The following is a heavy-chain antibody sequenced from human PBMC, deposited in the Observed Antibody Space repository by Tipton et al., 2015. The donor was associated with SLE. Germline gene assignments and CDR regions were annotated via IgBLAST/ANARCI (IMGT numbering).Heavy chain of an antibody. CDR1: GYTFTSYD. CDR2: MNPNSGNT. V-gene: IGHV1-8*01. J-gene: IGHJ4*02. CDR3: ARGRPGSRAKGFDY. D-gene: IGHD3-10*01. Sequence: QSGAEVKKPGASAMVSCKASGYTFTSYDINWVRQATGQGLEWMGWMNPNSGNTGYAQKFQGRVTMTRNTSISTAYMELSSLRSEDTAVYYCARGRPGSRAKGFDYWGQGTLVTVSS.